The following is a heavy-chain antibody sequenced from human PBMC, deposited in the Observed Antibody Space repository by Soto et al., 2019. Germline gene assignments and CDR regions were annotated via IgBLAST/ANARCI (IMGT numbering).Heavy chain of an antibody. CDR1: GGSISSGNDY. V-gene: IGHV4-30-4*01. Sequence: PSEPLSLTCSVSGGSISSGNDYWSWIRQPPGKGLEWIGFISYSGSAYYNPSLKSRVTISVDTSKNQFSLNLSFVTAADTAVYYCATMGTPATGLYYFDYWGQGTLVTVSS. J-gene: IGHJ4*02. D-gene: IGHD2-15*01. CDR2: ISYSGSA. CDR3: ATMGTPATGLYYFDY.